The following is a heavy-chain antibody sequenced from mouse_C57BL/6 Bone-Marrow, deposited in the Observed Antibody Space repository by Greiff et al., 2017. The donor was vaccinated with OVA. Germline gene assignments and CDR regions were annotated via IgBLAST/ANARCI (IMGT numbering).Heavy chain of an antibody. D-gene: IGHD1-1*01. CDR3: ARHHYYGSSYWYFDV. V-gene: IGHV5-6*01. Sequence: EVMLVESGGDLVKPGGSLKLSCAASGFTFSSYGMSWVRQTPDKRLEWVATISSGGSYTYYPASVKGRFTISRDNAKNTLYLQMSSLKSEDTAMYYCARHHYYGSSYWYFDVWGTGTTVTVSS. CDR2: ISSGGSYT. CDR1: GFTFSSYG. J-gene: IGHJ1*03.